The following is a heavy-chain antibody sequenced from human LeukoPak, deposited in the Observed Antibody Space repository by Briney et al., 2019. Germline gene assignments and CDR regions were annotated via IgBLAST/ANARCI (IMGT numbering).Heavy chain of an antibody. CDR2: INPNSGGT. V-gene: IGHV1-2*02. CDR1: GYTFTRYY. D-gene: IGHD7-27*01. Sequence: ASVKVSCKASGYTFTRYYMHWVRQAPGQGVEWMGWINPNSGGTNYAQKFQGRVTMTRDTSISTAYMDLSRLRSDDTAVYYCARVPNWGTIDDYWGQGTLVTVSS. J-gene: IGHJ4*02. CDR3: ARVPNWGTIDDY.